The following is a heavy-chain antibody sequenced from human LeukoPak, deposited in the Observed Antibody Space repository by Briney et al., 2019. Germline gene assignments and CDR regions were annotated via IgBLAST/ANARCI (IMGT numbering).Heavy chain of an antibody. CDR1: GYTFTSSG. CDR2: IGVDSGNT. J-gene: IGHJ3*02. D-gene: IGHD3-10*01. V-gene: IGHV1-58*01. CDR3: AASVLTDAFDI. Sequence: SVKVSCKASGYTFTSSGVRWVRLARGQRLEWMGWIGVDSGNTNYAQKLQERVTITRDMSTTTAYMELSSLRSEDTAVYYCAASVLTDAFDIWGQGTMVTVSS.